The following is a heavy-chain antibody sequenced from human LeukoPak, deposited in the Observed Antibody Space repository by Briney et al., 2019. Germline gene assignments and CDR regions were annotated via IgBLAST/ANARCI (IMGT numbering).Heavy chain of an antibody. V-gene: IGHV3-21*01. CDR1: GFRFGGST. J-gene: IGHJ6*04. D-gene: IGHD3-22*01. Sequence: GGSLRLSCAASGFRFGGSTISWVRQAPGKGLQWVSSISDSGNTYYAESLKGRITVSRDNAKNSLFLQMNSMRADDTAVYYCARDALIGLDVWGRGPTVTVS. CDR2: ISDSGNT. CDR3: ARDALIGLDV.